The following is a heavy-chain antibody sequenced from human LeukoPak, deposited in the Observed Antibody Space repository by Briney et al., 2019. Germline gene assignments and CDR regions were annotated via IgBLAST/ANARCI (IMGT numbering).Heavy chain of an antibody. J-gene: IGHJ4*02. Sequence: SETLSLTCTVSGGSISSGDYYWSWIRQPPGKGLEWIGYIYYSGSTYYNPSLKSRVTISEDTSKNQFSLKLSSVTAADTAVYYCARDSDTYSGSYLPPGYFDYWGQGTLVTVSS. V-gene: IGHV4-30-4*01. CDR2: IYYSGST. D-gene: IGHD1-26*01. CDR1: GGSISSGDYY. CDR3: ARDSDTYSGSYLPPGYFDY.